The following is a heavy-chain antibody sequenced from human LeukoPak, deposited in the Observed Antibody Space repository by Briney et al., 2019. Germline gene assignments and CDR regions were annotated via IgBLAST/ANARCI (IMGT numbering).Heavy chain of an antibody. CDR3: ATRGAAAGGFDY. CDR2: FDPEDGET. J-gene: IGHJ4*02. D-gene: IGHD6-13*01. Sequence: GASVKLSFKFSGYTLTELSMHWVRQAPGKGLEWMGGFDPEDGETIYARKFQGRVTMTEDPSTDTVYMELSSLRSEDTAVYYCATRGAAAGGFDYWGQGTLVTVSS. V-gene: IGHV1-24*01. CDR1: GYTLTELS.